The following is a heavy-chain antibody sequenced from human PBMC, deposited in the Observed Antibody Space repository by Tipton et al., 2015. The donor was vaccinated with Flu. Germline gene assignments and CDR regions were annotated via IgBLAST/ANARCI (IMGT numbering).Heavy chain of an antibody. D-gene: IGHD6-13*01. CDR3: ASLSSSWGYFDY. CDR1: GYSFTSYW. V-gene: IGHV4-59*08. CDR2: IYYSGST. J-gene: IGHJ4*02. Sequence: QVQLVQSGAEVKKPGESLKISCKGSGYSFTSYWIGWIRQPPGKGLEWIGYIYYSGSTNYNPSPKSRVTISVDTSKNQFSLKLSSVTAADTAVYYCASLSSSWGYFDYWGQGTLVTVSS.